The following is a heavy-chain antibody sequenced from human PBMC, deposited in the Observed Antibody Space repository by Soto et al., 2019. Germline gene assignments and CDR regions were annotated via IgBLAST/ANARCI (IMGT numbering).Heavy chain of an antibody. D-gene: IGHD3-10*01. CDR2: IKQDGSEK. CDR3: AREGRLLWFGELPYYFDY. CDR1: GFTFSSYW. V-gene: IGHV3-7*03. J-gene: IGHJ4*02. Sequence: GGSLRLSCAASGFTFSSYWMSWVRQAPGKGLEWVANIKQDGSEKYYVDSVKGRFTISRDNAKNSLYLQMDSLRAEDTAVYYCAREGRLLWFGELPYYFDYWCQGTLVTVSS.